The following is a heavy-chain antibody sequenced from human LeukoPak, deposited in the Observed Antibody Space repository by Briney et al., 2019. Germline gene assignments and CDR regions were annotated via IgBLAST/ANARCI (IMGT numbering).Heavy chain of an antibody. CDR1: GGSISGGSYY. J-gene: IGHJ4*02. CDR3: ATHTYDSSGYYFVY. CDR2: ISYSGST. V-gene: IGHV4-39*01. Sequence: PSETLSPTCTVSGGSISGGSYYWGWIRQPPGKGLEWIGSISYSGSTYYNPSLKSRVTVSVETSKNQFSLKLSSVTAADTAVYYCATHTYDSSGYYFVYWGQGTLITVSS. D-gene: IGHD3-22*01.